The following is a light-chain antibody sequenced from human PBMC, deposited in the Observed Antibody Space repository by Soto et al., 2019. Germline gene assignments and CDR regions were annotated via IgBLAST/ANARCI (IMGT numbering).Light chain of an antibody. CDR1: QDITSY. CDR3: QYWGYLPI. CDR2: DAS. Sequence: DTQMTQSPSSLSASVGDRVTITCQASQDITSYLNWYQHKPGKAPKLLIYDASILEAGVPPRFSGSGSGTDFTFTISSLQPEDVATYYCQYWGYLPIFGPGTTVDFK. V-gene: IGKV1-33*01. J-gene: IGKJ3*01.